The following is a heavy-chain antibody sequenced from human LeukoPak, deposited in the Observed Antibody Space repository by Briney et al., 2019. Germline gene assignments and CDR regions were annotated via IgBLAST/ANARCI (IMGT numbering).Heavy chain of an antibody. CDR2: IYHRGST. J-gene: IGHJ3*02. CDR1: VGSISSGGYY. Sequence: SQTLSLTCTLSVGSISSGGYYWSWVPQPPGEGLERIGDIYHRGSTYYNPSLKSRVTISLDRSKNQFSLKLSSVTAADTAVYYCARGRLRVIGDAFDIWGQGTMVTVSS. V-gene: IGHV4-30-2*01. D-gene: IGHD4-17*01. CDR3: ARGRLRVIGDAFDI.